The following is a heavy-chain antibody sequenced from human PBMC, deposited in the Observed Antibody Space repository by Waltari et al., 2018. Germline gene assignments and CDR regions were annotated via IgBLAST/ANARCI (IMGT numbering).Heavy chain of an antibody. Sequence: QVQLVQSGAEVKKPGSSVKVSCKASGGTFSRYAISWLRQAPGQGLEWMGGIIPIFGTANYAQKFQGRVTITADESTSTAYMELSSLRSEDTAVYYCARGLAARKYYYYYYMDVWGKGTTVTVSS. CDR2: IIPIFGTA. J-gene: IGHJ6*03. V-gene: IGHV1-69*01. CDR3: ARGLAARKYYYYYYMDV. CDR1: GGTFSRYA. D-gene: IGHD6-6*01.